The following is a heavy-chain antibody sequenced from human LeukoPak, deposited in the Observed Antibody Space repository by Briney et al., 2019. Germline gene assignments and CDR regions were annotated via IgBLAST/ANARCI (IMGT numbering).Heavy chain of an antibody. V-gene: IGHV4-59*08. CDR2: IYYSGST. CDR1: GGSISSYY. CDR3: ARVGSEYYYDSSTTNWFDP. D-gene: IGHD3-22*01. J-gene: IGHJ5*02. Sequence: PSETLSLTCTVSGGSISSYYWSWIRQPPGKGLEWIGYIYYSGSTNYNPSLKSRVTISVDTSKNQFSLKLSSVTAADTAVYYCARVGSEYYYDSSTTNWFDPWGQGVLVTVSS.